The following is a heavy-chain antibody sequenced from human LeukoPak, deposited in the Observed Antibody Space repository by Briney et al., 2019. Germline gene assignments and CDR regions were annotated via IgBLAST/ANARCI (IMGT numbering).Heavy chain of an antibody. Sequence: QPGGSLRLSCAASGFTFSSYAMHWVRQAPGKGLEWVAVISYDGSNKYYADSVKGRFTISRDNSKNTLYLQMNSLRAEDTAVYYCARDDCGSTSCYSYYYGMDVWGQGTTVTVSS. CDR3: ARDDCGSTSCYSYYYGMDV. V-gene: IGHV3-30*04. D-gene: IGHD2-2*02. CDR2: ISYDGSNK. CDR1: GFTFSSYA. J-gene: IGHJ6*02.